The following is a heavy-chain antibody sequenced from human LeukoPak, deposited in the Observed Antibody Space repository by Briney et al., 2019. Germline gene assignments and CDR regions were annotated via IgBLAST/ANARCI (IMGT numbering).Heavy chain of an antibody. CDR3: ARLSDLYNGTYLLDS. Sequence: SETLFLTCTVSGNSVTSYYWSWIRQPPGKGLEWIGYGDHFGGAIYNPSLKSRVTISVASSKNQFSLRLTSVTAADTAVYHCARLSDLYNGTYLLDSWSQGTLVTVSS. CDR2: GDHFGGA. V-gene: IGHV4-59*02. D-gene: IGHD1-26*01. J-gene: IGHJ4*02. CDR1: GNSVTSYY.